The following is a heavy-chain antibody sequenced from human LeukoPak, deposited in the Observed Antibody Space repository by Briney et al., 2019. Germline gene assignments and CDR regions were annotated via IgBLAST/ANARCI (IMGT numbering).Heavy chain of an antibody. CDR2: IIPILGIA. CDR1: GGTISSYT. Sequence: SVKVSCKASGGTISSYTISWVRQARGQGLEWMGRIIPILGIANYAQKFQGRVTITADKSTSTAYMELSSLRSEDTAVYYCARSGGYCSGGSCYRYWYFDLWGRGALVTVSS. CDR3: ARSGGYCSGGSCYRYWYFDL. J-gene: IGHJ2*01. V-gene: IGHV1-69*02. D-gene: IGHD2-15*01.